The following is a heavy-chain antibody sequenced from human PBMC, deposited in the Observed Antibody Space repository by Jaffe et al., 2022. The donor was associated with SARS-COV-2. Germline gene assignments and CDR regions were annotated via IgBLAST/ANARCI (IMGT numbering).Heavy chain of an antibody. J-gene: IGHJ4*02. D-gene: IGHD6-13*01. CDR2: ISYDGSNK. CDR3: ATPGLGSSWDFDY. V-gene: IGHV3-30*03. CDR1: GFTFSSYG. Sequence: QVQLVESGGGVVQPGRSLRLSCAASGFTFSSYGMHWVRQAPGKGLEWVAVISYDGSNKYYADSVKGRFTISRDNSKNTLYLQMNSLRAEDTAVYYCATPGLGSSWDFDYWGQGTLVTVSS.